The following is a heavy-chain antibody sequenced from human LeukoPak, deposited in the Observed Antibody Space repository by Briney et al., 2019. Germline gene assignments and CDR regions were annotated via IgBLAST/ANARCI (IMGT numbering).Heavy chain of an antibody. D-gene: IGHD4-23*01. CDR1: GGTFSSYA. CDR2: IIPIFGTA. J-gene: IGHJ4*02. CDR3: AKYAPPTTVVTRFFDY. Sequence: SVKVSCKASGGTFSSYAISWVRQAPGQGLEWMGGIIPIFGTANYAQKFQGRVTITADESTSTAYMELSSLRSEDTAVYYCAKYAPPTTVVTRFFDYWGQGTLVTVSS. V-gene: IGHV1-69*01.